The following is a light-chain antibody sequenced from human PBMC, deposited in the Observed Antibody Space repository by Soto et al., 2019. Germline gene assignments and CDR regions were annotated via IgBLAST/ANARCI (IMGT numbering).Light chain of an antibody. Sequence: QTVVTQPPSVSGAPGQRVTISCTGSSSNIGADYDIHWYQHLPGTAPKLLIYANINRPSGVPDRFSGSKSGTSASLAITELQADDEADYYCQSYDSRLSGWLFGGGTKVTVL. CDR3: QSYDSRLSGWL. CDR1: SSNIGADYD. J-gene: IGLJ2*01. V-gene: IGLV1-40*01. CDR2: ANI.